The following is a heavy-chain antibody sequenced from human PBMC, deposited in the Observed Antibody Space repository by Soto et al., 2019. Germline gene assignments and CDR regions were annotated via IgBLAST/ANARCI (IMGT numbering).Heavy chain of an antibody. D-gene: IGHD3-9*01. CDR2: ISSNGAST. CDR3: VKALRYFDWLPDFDY. V-gene: IGHV3-64D*06. CDR1: GFTFSSYA. Sequence: HPGGSLRLSCSASGFTFSSYAMHWVRQAPGKGLEYVSAISSNGASTYYADSVKGRFTISRDNSKNTLYLQMSSLRAEDTAVYYCVKALRYFDWLPDFDYWGQGTLVTVSS. J-gene: IGHJ4*02.